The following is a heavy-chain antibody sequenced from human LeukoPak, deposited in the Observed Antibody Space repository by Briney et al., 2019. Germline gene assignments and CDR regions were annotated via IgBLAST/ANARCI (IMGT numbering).Heavy chain of an antibody. V-gene: IGHV1-69*13. CDR2: IIPIFGTA. Sequence: ASVKVSCKASGGTFSSYAISWVRQAPGQGLEWMGGIIPIFGTANYAQKFQGRVTITADESTSTAYMELSSLRSEDTAVYYCAREGAGGVDYYDSSGYPAWGQGTLVTVSS. J-gene: IGHJ4*02. D-gene: IGHD3-22*01. CDR3: AREGAGGVDYYDSSGYPA. CDR1: GGTFSSYA.